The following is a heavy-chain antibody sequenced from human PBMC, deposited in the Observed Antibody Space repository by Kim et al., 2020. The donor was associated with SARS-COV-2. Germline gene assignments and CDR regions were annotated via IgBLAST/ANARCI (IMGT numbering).Heavy chain of an antibody. CDR2: IWYDGSNK. CDR1: GFTFSSYG. CDR3: ARLSGYCSSTSCPGEFDY. V-gene: IGHV3-33*01. Sequence: GGSLRLSCAASGFTFSSYGMHWVRQAPGKGLEWVAVIWYDGSNKYYADSVKGRFTISRDNSKNTLYLQMNSLRAEDTAVYYCARLSGYCSSTSCPGEFDYWGQGTLVTVSS. D-gene: IGHD2-2*03. J-gene: IGHJ4*02.